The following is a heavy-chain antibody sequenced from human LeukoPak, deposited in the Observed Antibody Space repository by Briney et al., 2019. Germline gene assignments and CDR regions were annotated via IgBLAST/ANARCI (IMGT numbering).Heavy chain of an antibody. CDR3: ARHTTIFGHFGY. V-gene: IGHV4-39*01. D-gene: IGHD3-3*01. CDR2: MYYSGST. Sequence: WIRQPPGKGLEWIGSMYYSGSTYYNPSLKSRVTISVDTSKNQFSLKLSSVTAADTAVYYCARHTTIFGHFGYWGQGTLVTVSS. J-gene: IGHJ4*02.